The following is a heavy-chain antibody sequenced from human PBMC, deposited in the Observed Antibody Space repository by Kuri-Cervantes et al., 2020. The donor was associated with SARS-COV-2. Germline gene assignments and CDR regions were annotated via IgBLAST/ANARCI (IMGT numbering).Heavy chain of an antibody. V-gene: IGHV1-24*01. CDR3: VTDEGAARHWFDP. CDR1: GYTLTELS. D-gene: IGHD6-6*01. CDR2: FDPEDGET. Sequence: ASVKVSCKVSGYTLTELSMHWVRQAPGKGLEWMGGFDPEDGETIYAQKFQGRVTMTEDTSTDTAYMELSSLRSEDTAVYYCVTDEGAARHWFDPWGQGTLVTVSS. J-gene: IGHJ5*02.